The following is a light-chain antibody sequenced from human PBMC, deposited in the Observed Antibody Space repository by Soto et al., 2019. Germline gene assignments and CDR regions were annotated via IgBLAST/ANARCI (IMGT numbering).Light chain of an antibody. J-gene: IGLJ1*01. CDR3: SSFPTSTSYV. CDR2: DVS. V-gene: IGLV2-14*03. CDR1: SSDVGAYDY. Sequence: QSALTQPASVSGSPGQSITISCTGTSSDVGAYDYVSWYQQHPGEVPKLMIFDVSDRPSGVSNRFSGSKSGNTASLTISGLKAEDEADYYCSSFPTSTSYVFGTGTKVTVL.